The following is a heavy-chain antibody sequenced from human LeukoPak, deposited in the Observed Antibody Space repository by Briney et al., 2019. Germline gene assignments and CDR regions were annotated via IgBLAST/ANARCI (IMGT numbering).Heavy chain of an antibody. V-gene: IGHV3-30-3*01. J-gene: IGHJ4*02. CDR2: ISYDGSNK. Sequence: PGGSLRLSCAASGFTFSSYTMHWVRQAPGKGLEWVAVISYDGSNKYYADSVKGRFTISRDNSKNTLYLQMNSLRAEDTAVYYCARVGLDSSYFDYWGQGTLVTVSS. D-gene: IGHD5-18*01. CDR3: ARVGLDSSYFDY. CDR1: GFTFSSYT.